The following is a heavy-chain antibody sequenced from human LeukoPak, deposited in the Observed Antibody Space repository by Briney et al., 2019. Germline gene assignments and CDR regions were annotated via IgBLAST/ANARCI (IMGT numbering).Heavy chain of an antibody. CDR1: GYTFTTYG. CDR3: ARGGPPYCGGDCYGAFDI. J-gene: IGHJ3*02. Sequence: GASVKVSCKASGYTFTTYGISWVRQAPGQGLEWMGWISGYNGNRNYAQKLQGRVTMTTDTSTSTAYMELRSLRSDDTAVYYCARGGPPYCGGDCYGAFDIWGQGTMVTVSS. CDR2: ISGYNGNR. V-gene: IGHV1-18*01. D-gene: IGHD2-21*02.